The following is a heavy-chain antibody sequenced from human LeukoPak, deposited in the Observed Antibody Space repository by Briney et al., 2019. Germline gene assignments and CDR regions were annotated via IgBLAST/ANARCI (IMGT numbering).Heavy chain of an antibody. J-gene: IGHJ4*02. D-gene: IGHD6-13*01. Sequence: PGGSLRLSCAASEFTFSVYTMHWVRQSPGKGLEWVSVISYDGRSKYYADSVKGRFAISRDNSKSRLFLQMNNLTGEDTAIYYCASHIAAAGFPFDYWGQGTLVIVSS. V-gene: IGHV3-30*09. CDR1: EFTFSVYT. CDR2: ISYDGRSK. CDR3: ASHIAAAGFPFDY.